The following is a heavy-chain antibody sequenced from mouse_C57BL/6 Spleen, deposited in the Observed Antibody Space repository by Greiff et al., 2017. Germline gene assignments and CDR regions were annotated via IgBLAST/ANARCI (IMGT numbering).Heavy chain of an antibody. Sequence: EVKLVESGPGLAKPSQTLSLTCSVTGYSITSDYWNWIRKFPGNKLEYMGYISYSGSTYYNPSLKSQISITRDTSKNQYYLQLNSVTTEDTATYYCARRTTVVHWYFDVWGTGTSVTVSS. D-gene: IGHD1-1*01. CDR2: ISYSGST. CDR1: GYSITSDY. V-gene: IGHV3-8*01. J-gene: IGHJ1*03. CDR3: ARRTTVVHWYFDV.